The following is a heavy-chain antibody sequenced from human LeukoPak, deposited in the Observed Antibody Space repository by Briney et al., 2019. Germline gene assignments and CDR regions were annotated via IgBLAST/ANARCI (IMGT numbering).Heavy chain of an antibody. CDR1: GGTFSSYA. J-gene: IGHJ5*02. Sequence: GASVKVSCKASGGTFSSYAISWVRQAPGQGLEWMGGIIPIFGTANYAQKFQGRVTITADESTSTAYMELSSLRSEDTAVSYCARDITMVRGAPNWFDPWGQGTLVTVSS. CDR3: ARDITMVRGAPNWFDP. V-gene: IGHV1-69*13. CDR2: IIPIFGTA. D-gene: IGHD3-10*01.